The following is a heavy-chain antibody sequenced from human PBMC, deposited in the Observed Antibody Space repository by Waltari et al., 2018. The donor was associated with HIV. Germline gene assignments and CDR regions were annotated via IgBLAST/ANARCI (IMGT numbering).Heavy chain of an antibody. V-gene: IGHV1-8*01. CDR1: GYTFTSYD. D-gene: IGHD6-13*01. Sequence: QVQLVQSGAEVKKPGASVKVSCKAAGYTFTSYDINWVRQDTGQGLEWMGWMNPNSGNTGYAQKFQGRVTMTRNTSISTAYMELSSLRSEDTAVYYCARGKEQQVVPDAFDIWGQGTMVTVSS. CDR2: MNPNSGNT. J-gene: IGHJ3*02. CDR3: ARGKEQQVVPDAFDI.